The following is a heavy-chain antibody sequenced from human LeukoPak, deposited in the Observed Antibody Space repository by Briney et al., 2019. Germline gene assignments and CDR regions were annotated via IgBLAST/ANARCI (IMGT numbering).Heavy chain of an antibody. CDR2: IYYSGST. CDR3: ARVGGGRIPYYFDY. CDR1: GGSISSGGYY. V-gene: IGHV4-31*03. Sequence: PSETLSLTCTVSGGSISSGGYYWSWIRQHPGKGLEWIGYIYYSGSTYYNPSLKSRVTISVDTSKNQFSLKLSSVTAADTAVYYCARVGGGRIPYYFDYWGQGTLVTVSS. J-gene: IGHJ4*02. D-gene: IGHD2-15*01.